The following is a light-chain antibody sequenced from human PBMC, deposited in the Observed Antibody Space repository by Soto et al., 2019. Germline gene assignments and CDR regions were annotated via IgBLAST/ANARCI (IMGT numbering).Light chain of an antibody. V-gene: IGKV1-5*01. CDR3: KQYNGDSRG. CDR2: NAA. J-gene: IGKJ1*01. CDR1: QNINIW. Sequence: DIQMTQSPSTLSASVGDRVTITCRASQNINIWLAWYQQKPGKAPKLLIYNAAYLESGVPSRFSGSGSGTEFTLTISSLQPDDFAIYYCKQYNGDSRGFGQGTKVELK.